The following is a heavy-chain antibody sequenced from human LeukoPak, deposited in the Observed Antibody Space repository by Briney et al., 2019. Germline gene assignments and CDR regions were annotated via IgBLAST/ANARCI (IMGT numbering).Heavy chain of an antibody. CDR3: ARGPPYGSRSDYLNY. CDR2: IKKDGSEK. D-gene: IGHD3-10*01. Sequence: GGSLRLSCAASGFTFSDCWMSWVRQAPGKGLEWVADIKKDGSEKNEVDSVKGRFTISRDNAKSSLYLQMNSLRGEDTAVYYCARGPPYGSRSDYLNYWGQGTLVTVSS. CDR1: GFTFSDCW. J-gene: IGHJ4*02. V-gene: IGHV3-7*01.